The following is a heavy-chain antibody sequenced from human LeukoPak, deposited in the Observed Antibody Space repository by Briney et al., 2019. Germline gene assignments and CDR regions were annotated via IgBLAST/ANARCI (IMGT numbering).Heavy chain of an antibody. CDR2: IYPGDSDT. Sequence: GESLKISCKGSGYSFTSYWIGWVRQMPGKGLEWMGIIYPGDSDTRYSPSFQGQVTISADKSISTAYLQWSSLKASDTAMYCCARRKWELLFHPIPDAFDIWGQGTMVTVSS. V-gene: IGHV5-51*01. D-gene: IGHD1-26*01. J-gene: IGHJ3*02. CDR1: GYSFTSYW. CDR3: ARRKWELLFHPIPDAFDI.